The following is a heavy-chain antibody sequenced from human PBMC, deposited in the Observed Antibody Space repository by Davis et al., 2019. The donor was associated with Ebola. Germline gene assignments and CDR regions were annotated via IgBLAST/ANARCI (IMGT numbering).Heavy chain of an antibody. J-gene: IGHJ5*02. CDR1: GYSFTSYW. D-gene: IGHD3-10*01. Sequence: GESLKISRKGSGYSFTSYWISWVRQMPGKGLEWMGRIDPSDSYTNYTPSFQGHVTISADKSISTAYLQWSSLKASDTAMYYCARHYYGSGSYYWFDPWGQGTLVTVSS. V-gene: IGHV5-10-1*01. CDR3: ARHYYGSGSYYWFDP. CDR2: IDPSDSYT.